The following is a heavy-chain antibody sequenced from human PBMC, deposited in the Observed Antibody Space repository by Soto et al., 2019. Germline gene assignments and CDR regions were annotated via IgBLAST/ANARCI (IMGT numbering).Heavy chain of an antibody. CDR1: GYSFSSYL. CDR2: IYPSGSDT. D-gene: IGHD6-13*01. Sequence: XESMRISWKASGYSFSSYLLVWVRQLPGKGLEWMGIIYPSGSDTRYSPSFRGQVIISADRSISTAYLQWSSLKASDTGTYYCARRVGSSWRYFDSWGQGTLVTVSS. V-gene: IGHV5-51*01. J-gene: IGHJ4*02. CDR3: ARRVGSSWRYFDS.